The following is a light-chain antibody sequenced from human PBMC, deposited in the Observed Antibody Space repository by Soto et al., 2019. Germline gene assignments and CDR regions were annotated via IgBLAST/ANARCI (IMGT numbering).Light chain of an antibody. J-gene: IGKJ4*01. CDR3: QQLSRYPLT. Sequence: DIQLTQSPSFLSASVGDTVTITCRASQALSNYLAWYQQKPGKAPDLLIYSASTLRSGVPSRFSGSGSETEFTLTIRALQPEDFETYFCQQLSRYPLTFGGGTKVEI. CDR1: QALSNY. CDR2: SAS. V-gene: IGKV1-9*01.